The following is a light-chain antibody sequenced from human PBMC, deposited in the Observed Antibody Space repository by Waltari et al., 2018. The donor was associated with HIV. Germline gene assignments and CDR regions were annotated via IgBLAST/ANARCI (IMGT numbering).Light chain of an antibody. CDR1: QSLVYSDGNTY. V-gene: IGKV2-30*01. CDR2: KVS. J-gene: IGKJ5*01. CDR3: MQSTHWPPDA. Sequence: DVVMTQSPLSLPVTLGQPASISCRSSQSLVYSDGNTYLNWFQQRQGQSPSRLIYKVSTRDSGVPETFSSRGSGADFTLKVRRMKTEDVGVYYCMQSTHWPPDACGQGTRLEIK.